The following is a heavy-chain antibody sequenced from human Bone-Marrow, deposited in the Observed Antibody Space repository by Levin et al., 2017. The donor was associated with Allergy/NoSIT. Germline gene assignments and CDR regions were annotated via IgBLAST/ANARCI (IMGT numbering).Heavy chain of an antibody. CDR3: ARVLSGAHFPFYFYPLDV. CDR1: GGSISSSSYY. Sequence: SETLSLTCTVSGGSISSSSYYWGRIRQPPGKGLEWIGSVYYTGSTYYNPSLKSRVAISADKSSNPFPLKVTSVTAADTAIDDCARVLSGAHFPFYFYPLDVWGQGTTVTVSS. D-gene: IGHD2-8*02. V-gene: IGHV4-39*02. CDR2: VYYTGST. J-gene: IGHJ6*02.